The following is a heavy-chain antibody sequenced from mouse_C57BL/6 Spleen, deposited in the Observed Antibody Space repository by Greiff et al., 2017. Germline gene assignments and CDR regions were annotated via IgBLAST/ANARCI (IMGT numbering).Heavy chain of an antibody. CDR1: GYTFTSYW. V-gene: IGHV1-55*01. CDR3: ARRGPITTVVDY. D-gene: IGHD1-1*01. Sequence: QVQLQQPGAELVKPGASVKMSCKASGYTFTSYWITWVKQRPGQGLEWIGDIYPGSGSTNYNEKFKSKATLTVDTSSSTAYMQLSSLTSEDSAVYYCARRGPITTVVDYWGQGTTLTGSS. J-gene: IGHJ2*01. CDR2: IYPGSGST.